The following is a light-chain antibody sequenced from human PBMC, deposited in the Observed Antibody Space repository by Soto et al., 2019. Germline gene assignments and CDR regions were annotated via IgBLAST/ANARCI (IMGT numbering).Light chain of an antibody. Sequence: EIVLTQSPATLSLSPGERATLSCRASQSVSRYLAWYQQKPGQAPRLLIYDASNRATGIPARFSGSGSGTAFTLTISSIEHEDFAVYYCQQRGNWPYTFGLGTKLEIK. CDR1: QSVSRY. J-gene: IGKJ2*01. V-gene: IGKV3-11*01. CDR3: QQRGNWPYT. CDR2: DAS.